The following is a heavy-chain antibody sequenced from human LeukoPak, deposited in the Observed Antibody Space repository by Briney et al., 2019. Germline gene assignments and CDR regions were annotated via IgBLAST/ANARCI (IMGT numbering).Heavy chain of an antibody. Sequence: GGSLRLSCAASGFTFSSYFMNWVRQAPGKGLEWVAKIHPDGSDKYYVDSVKGRFTISRDNSKNTLYLQMNSLRAEDTAVYYCARRARAYCGGDCYSLFDYWGQGTLVTVSS. J-gene: IGHJ4*02. D-gene: IGHD2-21*02. CDR1: GFTFSSYF. V-gene: IGHV3-7*02. CDR2: IHPDGSDK. CDR3: ARRARAYCGGDCYSLFDY.